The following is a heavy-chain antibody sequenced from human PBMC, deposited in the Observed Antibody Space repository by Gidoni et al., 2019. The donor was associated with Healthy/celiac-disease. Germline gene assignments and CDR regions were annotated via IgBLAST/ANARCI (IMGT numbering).Heavy chain of an antibody. Sequence: VQLVKSGGGLVQPGGSLRLSCAASGFQFSSYRMDWVRQAPGKGLEWVSYISSSSSTIYDADPVKGRFTISRDNAKNSLYLQMNSLRAEDTAVYYCARGSTDYDFWSGYTNWFDPWGQGTLVTVSS. D-gene: IGHD3-3*01. CDR3: ARGSTDYDFWSGYTNWFDP. V-gene: IGHV3-48*01. CDR2: ISSSSSTI. J-gene: IGHJ5*02. CDR1: GFQFSSYR.